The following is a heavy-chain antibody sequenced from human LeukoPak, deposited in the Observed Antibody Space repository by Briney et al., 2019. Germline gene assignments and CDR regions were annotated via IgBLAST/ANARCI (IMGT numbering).Heavy chain of an antibody. CDR1: GFTFGDYA. J-gene: IGHJ4*02. D-gene: IGHD2-2*02. V-gene: IGHV3-49*04. CDR3: TRDDLRYCSSTSCYTGGFDY. Sequence: PGRSLRLSCTASGFTFGDYAMSWVRQAPGKGLEWVGFIRSKAYGGTTEYAAAVKGRFTISRDDSKSIAYLQMNSLKTEDTAVYSGTRDDLRYCSSTSCYTGGFDYWGQGTLVTVPS. CDR2: IRSKAYGGTT.